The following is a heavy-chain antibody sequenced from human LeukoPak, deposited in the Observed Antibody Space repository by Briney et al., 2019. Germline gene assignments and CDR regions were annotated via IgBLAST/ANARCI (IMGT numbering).Heavy chain of an antibody. Sequence: SETLSLTCTVSGGSISSSSYYWGWIRQPPGKGLEWIGSIYYSGSTYYNPSLKSRVTISVDTSKNQFSLKLSSVTAADTAVYYCARDARNWVEWLLSDNYMDVWGKGTTDTVSS. CDR3: ARDARNWVEWLLSDNYMDV. D-gene: IGHD3-3*01. V-gene: IGHV4-39*07. J-gene: IGHJ6*03. CDR1: GGSISSSSYY. CDR2: IYYSGST.